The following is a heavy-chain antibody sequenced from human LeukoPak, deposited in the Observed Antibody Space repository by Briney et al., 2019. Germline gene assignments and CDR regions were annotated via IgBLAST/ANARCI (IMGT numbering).Heavy chain of an antibody. CDR3: ARWGRTYNILTGYSY. J-gene: IGHJ4*02. CDR1: GFTFSSYA. V-gene: IGHV3-23*01. Sequence: GGSLRLSCAASGFTFSSYAMSWVRQAPGKGLEWVSAFSGSGGGTYYAGSVRGRFTMSRDNSKNTLYLHMNSLRSEDTAVYYCARWGRTYNILTGYSYWGQGTLVTVSS. CDR2: FSGSGGGT. D-gene: IGHD3-9*01.